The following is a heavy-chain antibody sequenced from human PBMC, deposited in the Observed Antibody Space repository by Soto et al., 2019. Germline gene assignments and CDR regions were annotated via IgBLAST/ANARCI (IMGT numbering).Heavy chain of an antibody. CDR1: GFTFSDYY. D-gene: IGHD1-7*01. J-gene: IGHJ4*02. Sequence: EVQLVESGGGLVQPGGSLRLSCAGSGFTFSDYYIDWVRQAPGKGLEWVGRSRDKGNSYSTDYAASVKGRFTISRDASKNSLFLQINSLKPEYTALYYCTRSITGTTSSDYWGQGTLVTVSS. V-gene: IGHV3-72*01. CDR3: TRSITGTTSSDY. CDR2: SRDKGNSYST.